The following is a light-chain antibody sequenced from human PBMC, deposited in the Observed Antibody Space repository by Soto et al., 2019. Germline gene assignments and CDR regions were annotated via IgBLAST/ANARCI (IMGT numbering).Light chain of an antibody. J-gene: IGKJ4*01. CDR1: QGISGA. CDR3: QQFNSYPPLT. CDR2: DAS. V-gene: IGKV1-13*02. Sequence: AIQLTQSPSSLSASVGDRVTITCRASQGISGALAWYQQKPGKAPKLLIYDASSLEGGVPSRFSGSGSGRDFTLTISSLQPEDFATYYCQQFNSYPPLTFGGGTKVEI.